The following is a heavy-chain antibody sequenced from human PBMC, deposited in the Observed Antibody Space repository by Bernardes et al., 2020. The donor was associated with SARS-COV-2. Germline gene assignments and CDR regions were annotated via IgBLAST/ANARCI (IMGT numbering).Heavy chain of an antibody. CDR3: AGFRYYDWLTNDV. D-gene: IGHD3-9*01. CDR1: GGSISSGNYY. CDR2: IYSADYT. V-gene: IGHV4-61*09. J-gene: IGHJ6*02. Sequence: SETLSLTCTVSGGSISSGNYYWTWIRQPAGKGLEWIGHIYSADYTSYNPSLKSRVTISVDTSKGRFSLRLSSLSAADTAVYYCAGFRYYDWLTNDVWGPGTTVTISS.